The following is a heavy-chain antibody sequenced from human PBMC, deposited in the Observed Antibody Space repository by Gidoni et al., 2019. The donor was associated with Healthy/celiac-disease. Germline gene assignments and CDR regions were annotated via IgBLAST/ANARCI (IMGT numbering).Heavy chain of an antibody. V-gene: IGHV4-59*08. J-gene: IGHJ5*02. CDR2: SYSSGST. CDR3: ARGLWRDEILTGDYPNWFDP. CDR1: GRPLSSYY. D-gene: IGHD3-9*01. Sequence: QAQLQESGPGLVKPSDTLSLSCSVSGRPLSSYYRSWIRQPPGKGLEWIGYSYSSGSTNSNPSLKSRVTISVDTSKSQFSLKLSSVTAADTAVYYCARGLWRDEILTGDYPNWFDPWGQGTLVTVSS.